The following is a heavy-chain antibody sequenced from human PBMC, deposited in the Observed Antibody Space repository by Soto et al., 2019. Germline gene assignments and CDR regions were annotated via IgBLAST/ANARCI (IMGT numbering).Heavy chain of an antibody. CDR3: VKDDGVYPAPAPH. J-gene: IGHJ4*02. Sequence: EVQLLESGGGLVQPGGSLRLSCAASGITISNYPMSWVRQAPGKGLDWVSGISGSGDRTYYGDSAKGRFTISKDISKHSLSLRRESRGFEAPAVFFCVKDDGVYPAPAPHGGQGPLVPVSS. D-gene: IGHD4-17*01. CDR2: ISGSGDRT. CDR1: GITISNYP. V-gene: IGHV3-23*01.